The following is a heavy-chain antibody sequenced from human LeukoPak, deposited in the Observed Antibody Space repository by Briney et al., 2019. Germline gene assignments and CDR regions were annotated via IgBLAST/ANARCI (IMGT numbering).Heavy chain of an antibody. Sequence: GGSLRLSCAASGFTFSSYAMSWVRQAPGKGLEWVSAISGSGGSTYYADSVKGRFTISRDNSKNTLYLQMNSLRAEDAAVYYCDRVATMGYFDYWGQGTLVTVSS. V-gene: IGHV3-23*01. D-gene: IGHD5-12*01. CDR3: DRVATMGYFDY. CDR1: GFTFSSYA. J-gene: IGHJ4*02. CDR2: ISGSGGST.